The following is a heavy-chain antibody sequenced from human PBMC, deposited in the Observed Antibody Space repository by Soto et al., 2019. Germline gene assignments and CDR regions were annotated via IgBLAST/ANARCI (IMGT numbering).Heavy chain of an antibody. CDR2: IYYSGST. J-gene: IGHJ4*02. Sequence: SETLSLTCTVSGGSISSSSYYWGWIRQPPGKGLEWIGSIYYSGSTYYNPSLKSRVTISVDTSKNQFSLKLSSVTAADTAVYYCARQSRCSGGSCYFPFDYWGQGTLVTVSS. CDR1: GGSISSSSYY. D-gene: IGHD2-15*01. V-gene: IGHV4-39*01. CDR3: ARQSRCSGGSCYFPFDY.